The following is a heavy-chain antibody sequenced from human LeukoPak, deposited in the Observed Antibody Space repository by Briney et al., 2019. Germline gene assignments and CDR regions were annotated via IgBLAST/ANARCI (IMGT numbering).Heavy chain of an antibody. CDR1: GYTFTSYG. V-gene: IGHV1-46*01. D-gene: IGHD3-22*01. J-gene: IGHJ5*02. CDR3: ARDSSNDTTGWFDP. Sequence: ASVKVSCKTSGYTFTSYGISWVRQAPGQGLEWMGIINPSGGSTSYAQKFQGRVTMTRDTSTSTVYMELSSLRSEDTAVYYCARDSSNDTTGWFDPWGQGTLVTVSS. CDR2: INPSGGST.